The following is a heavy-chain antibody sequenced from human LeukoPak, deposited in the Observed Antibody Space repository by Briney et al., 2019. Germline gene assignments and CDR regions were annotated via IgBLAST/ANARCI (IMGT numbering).Heavy chain of an antibody. CDR1: GGTFSSYT. J-gene: IGHJ6*02. CDR2: MIPILGIA. Sequence: ASVKVSCKASGGTFSSYTISWVRQAPGQGLEWMGRMIPILGIANYAQKFQGRVTITADKSTSTAYMELSSLRSEDTAVYYCARADYGDYVMPYYYYGMDVWGQGTTVTVSS. CDR3: ARADYGDYVMPYYYYGMDV. D-gene: IGHD4-17*01. V-gene: IGHV1-69*02.